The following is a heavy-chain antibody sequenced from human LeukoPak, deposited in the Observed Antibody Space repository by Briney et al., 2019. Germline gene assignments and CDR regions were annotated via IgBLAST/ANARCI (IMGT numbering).Heavy chain of an antibody. J-gene: IGHJ6*04. CDR1: GFTFSSYE. CDR2: ISSFGSTI. D-gene: IGHD3-10*02. CDR3: AELGITMIGGV. Sequence: GGSLRLSCAASGFTFSSYEMNWVRLPPAPGLEWVSYISSFGSTIYYADSVKGRFTISRDNAKNSLYLQMNSLRAEDTAVYYCAELGITMIGGVWGKGTTVTISS. V-gene: IGHV3-48*03.